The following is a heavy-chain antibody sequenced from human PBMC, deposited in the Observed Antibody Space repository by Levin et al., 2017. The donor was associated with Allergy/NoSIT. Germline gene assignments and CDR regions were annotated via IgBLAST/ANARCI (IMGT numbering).Heavy chain of an antibody. CDR2: ISGSGGST. D-gene: IGHD6-19*01. CDR1: GFTFNNYP. J-gene: IGHJ4*02. Sequence: GGSLRLSCAASGFTFNNYPMSWVRQAPGKGLEWVSTISGSGGSTYYADSVKGRFTISRDDSKNTLYLQMNSLRAEDTAVYYCAKGSGGYPDYWGQGTLVTVSS. CDR3: AKGSGGYPDY. V-gene: IGHV3-23*01.